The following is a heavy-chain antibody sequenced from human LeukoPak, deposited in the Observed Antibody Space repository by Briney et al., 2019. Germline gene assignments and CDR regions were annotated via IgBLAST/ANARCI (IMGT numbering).Heavy chain of an antibody. V-gene: IGHV3-21*01. CDR2: ISSSSSYI. CDR3: ATRIAVAVGVDY. Sequence: GGSLRLSCAASGFTFSSYSMNWVRQAPGKGLEWVSSISSSSSYIYYADSVKGRFTISRDNAKNSLYLQMNSLRAEDTAVYYCATRIAVAVGVDYWGQGTLVTVPS. J-gene: IGHJ4*02. D-gene: IGHD6-19*01. CDR1: GFTFSSYS.